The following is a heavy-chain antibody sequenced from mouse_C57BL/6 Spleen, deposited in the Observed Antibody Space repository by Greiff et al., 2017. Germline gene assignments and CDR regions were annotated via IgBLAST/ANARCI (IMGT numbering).Heavy chain of an antibody. Sequence: QVQLQQSGAELARPGASVKLSCKASGYTFTSYGISWVKQRTGQGLEWIGEIYPRSGNTYYNEKFKGKATLTADKSSSTAYMELRSLTSEDSAVYFGAIPGDSNYVGAWFAYWGQGTLVTVAA. D-gene: IGHD2-5*01. J-gene: IGHJ3*01. CDR2: IYPRSGNT. CDR1: GYTFTSYG. CDR3: AIPGDSNYVGAWFAY. V-gene: IGHV1-81*01.